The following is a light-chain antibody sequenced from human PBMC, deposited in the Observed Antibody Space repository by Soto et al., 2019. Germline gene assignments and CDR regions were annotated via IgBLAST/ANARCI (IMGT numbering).Light chain of an antibody. CDR1: SSNIGSNT. V-gene: IGLV1-44*01. CDR3: AEWDVRLTGLSVV. CDR2: SNN. J-gene: IGLJ2*01. Sequence: QSVLTQPPSASGTPGQRVTIPCSGSSSNIGSNTVNWYQQLPGTAPKLLIYSNNQRPSGVPDRFSGSKSGTPASLANSGLQGEDEADEYCAEWDVRLTGLSVVFGGGTKLTVL.